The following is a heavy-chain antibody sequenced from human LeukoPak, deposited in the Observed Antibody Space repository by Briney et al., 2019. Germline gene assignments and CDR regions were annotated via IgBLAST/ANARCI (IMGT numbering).Heavy chain of an antibody. J-gene: IGHJ6*03. CDR2: IYYSGST. CDR1: GGSISSSSYY. Sequence: AETLSLTCTVSGGSISSSSYYWGWIRQPPGKGLEWIGSIYYSGSTYYNPSLKSRVTISVDTSKNQFSLKLSSVTAADTAVYYCARLGGSYYNGYYYYYMDVWGKGTTVTVSS. V-gene: IGHV4-39*01. CDR3: ARLGGSYYNGYYYYYMDV. D-gene: IGHD1-26*01.